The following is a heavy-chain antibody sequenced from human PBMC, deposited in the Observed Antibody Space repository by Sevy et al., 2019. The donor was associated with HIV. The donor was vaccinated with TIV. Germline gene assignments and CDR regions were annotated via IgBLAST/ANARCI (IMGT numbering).Heavy chain of an antibody. CDR3: ARVAVEYCTNDCYHRFDH. CDR2: LSYDGNNR. V-gene: IGHV3-30*04. Sequence: RGSLRLSCVASGFTFPIYSVVWVRRAPGKGLEWLTRLSYDGNNRYYADSVKGRFTISRDNSNNILYLQMTSLRVEDTALYFCARVAVEYCTNDCYHRFDHWGLGTLVTVSS. CDR1: GFTFPIYS. D-gene: IGHD2-8*01. J-gene: IGHJ4*02.